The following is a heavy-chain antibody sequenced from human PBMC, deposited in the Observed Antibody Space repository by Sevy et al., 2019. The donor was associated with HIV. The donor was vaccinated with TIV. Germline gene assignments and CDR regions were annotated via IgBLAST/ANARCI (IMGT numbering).Heavy chain of an antibody. CDR1: GYTFSNYW. CDR2: IYPGDSDT. J-gene: IGHJ4*02. Sequence: GESLKISCKGSGYTFSNYWIGWVRQMPGKGLEWMGVIYPGDSDTRYSQSFQGQVNISADKSSSTAYLQWSSLKTSDTAIYYCARYPIVVVPAAEYYFDYWGQGTLVTVSS. V-gene: IGHV5-51*01. CDR3: ARYPIVVVPAAEYYFDY. D-gene: IGHD2-2*01.